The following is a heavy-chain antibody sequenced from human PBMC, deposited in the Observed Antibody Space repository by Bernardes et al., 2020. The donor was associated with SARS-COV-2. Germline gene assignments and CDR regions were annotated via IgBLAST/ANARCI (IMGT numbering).Heavy chain of an antibody. J-gene: IGHJ1*01. CDR2: INHSGST. CDR3: ARGLRGAGTLLYFQH. D-gene: IGHD6-13*01. V-gene: IGHV4-34*01. CDR1: GGSFSGYY. Sequence: SETLSLTCAVYGGSFSGYYWSWIRQPPGKGLEWIGEINHSGSTNYNPSLKRRVTITVDTSKNQFPLKLSAVTGADTAVYYCARGLRGAGTLLYFQHWGQGTLVTVSS.